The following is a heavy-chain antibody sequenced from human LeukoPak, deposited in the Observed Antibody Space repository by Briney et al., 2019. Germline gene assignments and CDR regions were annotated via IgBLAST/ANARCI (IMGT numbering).Heavy chain of an antibody. J-gene: IGHJ4*02. Sequence: GGSLRLSCTVSGCTFSKYGRRWVRQAPGKELEWVASIDKDGSEKRYVESVKGRFTISRDNARNSVYLQMTSLGAEDTAVYYCATYTQYFGAPGTDYWGQGTLVTVSS. V-gene: IGHV3-7*01. D-gene: IGHD3-10*01. CDR3: ATYTQYFGAPGTDY. CDR2: IDKDGSEK. CDR1: GCTFSKYG.